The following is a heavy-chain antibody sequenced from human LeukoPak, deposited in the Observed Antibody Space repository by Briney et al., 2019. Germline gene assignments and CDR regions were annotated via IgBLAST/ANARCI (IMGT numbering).Heavy chain of an antibody. Sequence: PGGSLRLSCAASAFTFSSYAMNWVRQAPGKGLEWVSTISGSGGSTYYPDSVKGRFTSSRDNSKNTLSLQMNSLRAEDTAVYFCAKDVGWSPRYYFDNWGQGTLVTVSS. J-gene: IGHJ4*02. CDR1: AFTFSSYA. D-gene: IGHD1-26*01. CDR2: ISGSGGST. CDR3: AKDVGWSPRYYFDN. V-gene: IGHV3-23*01.